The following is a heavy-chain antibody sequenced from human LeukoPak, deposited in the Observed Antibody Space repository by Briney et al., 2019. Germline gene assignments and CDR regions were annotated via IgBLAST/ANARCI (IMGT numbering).Heavy chain of an antibody. CDR2: FYYSVST. CDR1: GGSISSDY. J-gene: IGHJ4*02. D-gene: IGHD3-22*01. V-gene: IGHV4-59*01. Sequence: SETLSLTCTVSGGSISSDYWNWIRRPPGKGLEWIGYFYYSVSTTYNPSLKSRVTISADTSKNQLSLKLSSVTAADTAVYYCAGLVGRYSSGLYYYYFDYWGQGTLVTVSS. CDR3: AGLVGRYSSGLYYYYFDY.